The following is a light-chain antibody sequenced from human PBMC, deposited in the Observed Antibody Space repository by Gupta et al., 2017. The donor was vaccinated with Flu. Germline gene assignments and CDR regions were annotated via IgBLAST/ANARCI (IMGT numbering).Light chain of an antibody. V-gene: IGKV1-5*03. CDR1: QSLNNW. CDR3: QQYNSDAWT. J-gene: IGKJ1*01. Sequence: DIQMTQSPSTLSASVGDRVTITCRASQSLNNWLAWYQQKSGKAPKLLIYRASGLESGVPPRFSGSGSGTQYTLTINNLQPEDSATHYCQQYNSDAWTFGQGTKVE. CDR2: RAS.